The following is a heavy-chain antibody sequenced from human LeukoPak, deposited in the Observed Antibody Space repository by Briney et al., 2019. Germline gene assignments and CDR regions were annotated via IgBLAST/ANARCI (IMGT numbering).Heavy chain of an antibody. CDR2: IWYDGSNK. J-gene: IGHJ4*02. CDR1: GFTFSSYG. D-gene: IGHD3-10*01. V-gene: IGHV3-33*01. CDR3: ARDSGGDYYGSGSYYNY. Sequence: PGGSLRLSCAASGFTFSSYGMHWVRQAPGKGLEWVAVIWYDGSNKYYADSVKGRFTISRDNSKNTLYLQMSSLRAEDTAVYYCARDSGGDYYGSGSYYNYWSQGTLVTVSS.